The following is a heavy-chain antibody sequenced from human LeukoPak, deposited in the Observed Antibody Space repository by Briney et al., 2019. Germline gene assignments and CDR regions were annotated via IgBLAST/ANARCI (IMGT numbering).Heavy chain of an antibody. CDR1: GFTFSSYG. D-gene: IGHD6-19*01. Sequence: GGSLRLSCAASGFTFSSYGMHWVRQAPGKGLEWVAVISYDGSNKYYADSVKGRFTISRDNSKSTLYLQMNSLRAEDTAVYYCAEGPTQYSSGWLTWGQGTLVTVSS. J-gene: IGHJ5*02. V-gene: IGHV3-30*18. CDR3: AEGPTQYSSGWLT. CDR2: ISYDGSNK.